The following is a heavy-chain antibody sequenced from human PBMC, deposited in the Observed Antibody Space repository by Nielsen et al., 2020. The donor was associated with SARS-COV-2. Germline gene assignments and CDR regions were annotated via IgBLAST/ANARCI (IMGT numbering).Heavy chain of an antibody. Sequence: GGSLRLSCAASGFSVEDYDIHWVRQVPGRGLEWVSGISWNSGSIGYADSVKGRFTISRDNAKNSLYLQMNSLRAEDTAFYYCAKGGYCSGGSCDNWFDPWGQGTLVTVSS. J-gene: IGHJ5*02. CDR2: ISWNSGSI. CDR3: AKGGYCSGGSCDNWFDP. D-gene: IGHD2-15*01. CDR1: GFSVEDYD. V-gene: IGHV3-9*01.